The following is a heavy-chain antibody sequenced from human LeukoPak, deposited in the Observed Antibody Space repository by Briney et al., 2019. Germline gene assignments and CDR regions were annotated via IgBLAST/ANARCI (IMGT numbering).Heavy chain of an antibody. CDR2: IYYSGST. CDR3: ARDRSDYYGSGSVFDY. D-gene: IGHD3-10*01. Sequence: SETLSLTCAVYGGSFSGYYWSWIRQHPGKGLEWIGYIYYSGSTYYNPSLKSRVTISVDTSKNQFSLKLSSVTAADTAVYYCARDRSDYYGSGSVFDYWGQGTLVTVSS. CDR1: GGSFSGYY. V-gene: IGHV4-31*11. J-gene: IGHJ4*02.